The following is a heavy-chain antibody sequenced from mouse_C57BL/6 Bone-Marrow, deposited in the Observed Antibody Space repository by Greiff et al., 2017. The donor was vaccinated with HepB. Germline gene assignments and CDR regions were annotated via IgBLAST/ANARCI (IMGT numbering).Heavy chain of an antibody. V-gene: IGHV1-59*01. CDR2: IDPSDSYT. D-gene: IGHD2-1*01. Sequence: QVQLQQPGAELVRPGTSVKLSCKASGYTFTSYWMHWVKQRPGQGLEWIGVIDPSDSYTNYNPKFKGKATLTVDTSSSTASMQLSSLTSEDSAVYYCYGNYFDYWGQGTTLTVTA. J-gene: IGHJ2*01. CDR3: YGNYFDY. CDR1: GYTFTSYW.